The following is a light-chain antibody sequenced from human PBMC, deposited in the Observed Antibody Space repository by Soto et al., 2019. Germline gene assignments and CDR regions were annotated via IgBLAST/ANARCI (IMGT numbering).Light chain of an antibody. CDR2: LGS. CDR3: MQVLHTPFT. V-gene: IGKV2-28*01. CDR1: QNLLHGNGYNY. J-gene: IGKJ3*01. Sequence: DIVMTQSPLSLPVTPGEPASISCRSSQNLLHGNGYNYLDWYLQKPGQSPQLLIYLGSNRASGVPGRFSGSGSGTDFTLKISRVEAEDVGIYYCMQVLHTPFTFGPGTKLDI.